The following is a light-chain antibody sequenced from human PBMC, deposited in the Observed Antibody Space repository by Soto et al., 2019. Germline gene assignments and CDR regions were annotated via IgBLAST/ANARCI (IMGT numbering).Light chain of an antibody. V-gene: IGKV3-20*01. CDR1: QSVNSNY. CDR2: STS. Sequence: EIVLTQSPGTLSLSPGEGATLSCRASQSVNSNYLAWFQQKPGQAPRLLIYSTSNRATGIPDRFSGSGSGTDFTLTISRLEPEDFVVYYCQQYDKSPWTFGQGIKVEIK. J-gene: IGKJ1*01. CDR3: QQYDKSPWT.